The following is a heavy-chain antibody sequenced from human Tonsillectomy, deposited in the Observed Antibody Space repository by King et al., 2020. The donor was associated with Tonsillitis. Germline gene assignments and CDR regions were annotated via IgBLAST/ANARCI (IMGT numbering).Heavy chain of an antibody. CDR1: GFTFSNAW. Sequence: VQLVESWGGLVNPGGSLRLSCAASGFTFSNAWMSWVRQAPEKGLEWVGRIKSKSDGGTTDYAAPVKGRFTISRDDSKNTLYLQMNSLKNDDTSVYYCPALGGWFGESLYNYFETWGQGTLVAVSS. CDR2: IKSKSDGGTT. D-gene: IGHD3-10*01. J-gene: IGHJ5*02. V-gene: IGHV3-15*01. CDR3: PALGGWFGESLYNYFET.